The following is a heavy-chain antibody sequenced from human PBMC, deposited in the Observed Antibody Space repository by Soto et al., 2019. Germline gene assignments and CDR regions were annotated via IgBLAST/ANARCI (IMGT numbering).Heavy chain of an antibody. D-gene: IGHD3-16*01. J-gene: IGHJ3*02. V-gene: IGHV3-74*01. CDR1: GFTLSSYW. CDR3: ARDRAPMLYDI. CDR2: INSDGSST. Sequence: GGSLRLSCAASGFTLSSYWMHWCRQAPGRGLVWVSRINSDGSSTSYADSVKGRFTISRDNAKNTLYLQMNSLRAEDTAVYYCARDRAPMLYDIWGQGTMVTVSS.